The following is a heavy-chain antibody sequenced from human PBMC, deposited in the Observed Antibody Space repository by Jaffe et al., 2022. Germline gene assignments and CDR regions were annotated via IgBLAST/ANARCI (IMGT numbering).Heavy chain of an antibody. J-gene: IGHJ4*02. V-gene: IGHV1-2*06. Sequence: QVQLVQSGAEVKKPGASVKVSCKASGYTFTGYYMHWVRQAPGQGLEWMGRINPNSGGTNYAQKFQGRVTMTRDTSISTAYMELSRLRSDDTAVYYCARVQGDDYGDYGNDYWGQGTLVTVSS. D-gene: IGHD4-17*01. CDR1: GYTFTGYY. CDR3: ARVQGDDYGDYGNDY. CDR2: INPNSGGT.